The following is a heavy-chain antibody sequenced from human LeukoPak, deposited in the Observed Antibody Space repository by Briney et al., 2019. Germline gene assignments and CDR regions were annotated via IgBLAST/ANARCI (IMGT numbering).Heavy chain of an antibody. CDR1: GFTFSSYA. Sequence: PGGSLRLSCAASGFTFSSYAMHWVRQAPGKGLEWVAVISYDGSNKYYADSVKGRFTISRDNSKNTLYLQMNSLRAEDTAVYYCARGAGTKRSSYAFDIWGQGTMVTVSS. CDR3: ARGAGTKRSSYAFDI. J-gene: IGHJ3*02. D-gene: IGHD1-7*01. CDR2: ISYDGSNK. V-gene: IGHV3-30-3*01.